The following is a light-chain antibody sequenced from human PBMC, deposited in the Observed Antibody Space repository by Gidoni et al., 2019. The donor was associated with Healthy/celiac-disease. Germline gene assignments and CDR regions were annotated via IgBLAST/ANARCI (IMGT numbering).Light chain of an antibody. V-gene: IGKV2-28*01. J-gene: IGKJ5*01. CDR3: MQALQTPPT. CDR2: LGS. CDR1: QSLLHSNGYNY. Sequence: VMIQFLLSLLVTPGEPASISCRSSQSLLHSNGYNYLDWYLQKPGQSPQLLIYLGSNRASGVPDRFSGSGSGTDFTLKISRVEAEDVGVYYCMQALQTPPTFGQGTRLEIK.